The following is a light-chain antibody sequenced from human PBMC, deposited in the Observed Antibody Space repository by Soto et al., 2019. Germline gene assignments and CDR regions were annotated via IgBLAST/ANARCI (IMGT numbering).Light chain of an antibody. CDR1: SSDVGGYNY. V-gene: IGLV2-11*01. CDR2: DVS. CDR3: SSYTSSSTYV. J-gene: IGLJ1*01. Sequence: QSVLTQPRSVSGSPGQSVTVSCTGTSSDVGGYNYVSWFQQYPGRAPKLMIYDVSERPSGVPDRFSGSKSGNTASLTISGLQADDEADYYCSSYTSSSTYVFGTGTKVTVL.